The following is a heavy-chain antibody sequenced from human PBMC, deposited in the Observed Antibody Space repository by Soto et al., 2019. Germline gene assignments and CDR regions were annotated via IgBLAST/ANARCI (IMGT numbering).Heavy chain of an antibody. Sequence: PGGSLRLSCAASGFTFSSYGMHWVRQAPGKGLEWVAVIWYDGSNKYYADFVKGRFTISRDNSKNTLYLQMNSLRAEDTAVYYCARVPLGSSSWDVLYYRGQGT. CDR1: GFTFSSYG. V-gene: IGHV3-33*01. CDR3: ARVPLGSSSWDVLYY. D-gene: IGHD6-13*01. J-gene: IGHJ4*02. CDR2: IWYDGSNK.